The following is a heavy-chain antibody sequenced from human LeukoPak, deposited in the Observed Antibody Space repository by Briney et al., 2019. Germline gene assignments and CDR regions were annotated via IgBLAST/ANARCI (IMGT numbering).Heavy chain of an antibody. V-gene: IGHV7-4-1*02. Sequence: ASVKVSCKASGYTFTGYYMHWVRQAPGQGLEWMGWINTNTGNPTYAQGFTGRFVFSLDTSVSTAYLQISSLKAEDTAVYYCAREIGQYVGATIGPYFDYWGQGTLVTVSS. D-gene: IGHD1-26*01. CDR1: GYTFTGYY. CDR3: AREIGQYVGATIGPYFDY. CDR2: INTNTGNP. J-gene: IGHJ4*02.